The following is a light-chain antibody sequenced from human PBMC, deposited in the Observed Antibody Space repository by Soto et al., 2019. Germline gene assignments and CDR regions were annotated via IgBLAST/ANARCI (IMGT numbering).Light chain of an antibody. J-gene: IGKJ1*01. V-gene: IGKV3-15*01. CDR1: QSVSSN. CDR3: QHYKNSPRWT. CDR2: GAS. Sequence: EIVMTQSPATLSVSPGERATLSCRASQSVSSNLAWYQQKPGQAPRLLIYGASTRATGIPARFSGSGSGTECTLTISSLQSEDFAIYYCQHYKNSPRWTFGQGTKVEIK.